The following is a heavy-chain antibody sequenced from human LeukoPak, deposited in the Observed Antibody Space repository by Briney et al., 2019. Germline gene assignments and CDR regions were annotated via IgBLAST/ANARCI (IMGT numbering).Heavy chain of an antibody. CDR2: ITASGGNT. D-gene: IGHD1-26*01. CDR1: GFTFSSYA. V-gene: IGHV3-23*01. J-gene: IGHJ4*02. Sequence: GGSLRLSCAASGFTFSSYAMGWVRQAPGKGLEWVSAITASGGNTYYADSVKGRFTISRDNAKNSLYLQMNSLRAEDTAVYYCARDSEFSGSFSYWGQGTLVTVSS. CDR3: ARDSEFSGSFSY.